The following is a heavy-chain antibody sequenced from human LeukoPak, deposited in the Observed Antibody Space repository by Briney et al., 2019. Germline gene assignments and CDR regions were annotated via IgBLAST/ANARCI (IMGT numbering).Heavy chain of an antibody. CDR3: ARRPLWFGEAGSGVDV. V-gene: IGHV5-51*01. CDR1: GYSFTSYW. J-gene: IGHJ6*02. CDR2: IYPGDSDT. D-gene: IGHD3-10*01. Sequence: GESLKISCKGSGYSFTSYWIGWVRQMPGKGLEWMGIIYPGDSDTRYSPSFQGQVTISADKSISTAYLQWSSLKASDTAMYYCARRPLWFGEAGSGVDVWGQGTTVTVSS.